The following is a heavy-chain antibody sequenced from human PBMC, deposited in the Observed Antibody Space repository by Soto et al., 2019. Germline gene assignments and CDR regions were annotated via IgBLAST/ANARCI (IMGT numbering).Heavy chain of an antibody. J-gene: IGHJ3*02. CDR2: IWSSTSAI. Sequence: GGSLRLSCAASGFTFSSYAMNWVRQAPGKGPEWVSHIWSSTSAIWYTDSVKGRFTISRDNAKNSLYMQMNSLRAEDTAVYYCVRDRDYAFDMWGQGTMVTVSS. CDR1: GFTFSSYA. D-gene: IGHD2-21*02. CDR3: VRDRDYAFDM. V-gene: IGHV3-48*01.